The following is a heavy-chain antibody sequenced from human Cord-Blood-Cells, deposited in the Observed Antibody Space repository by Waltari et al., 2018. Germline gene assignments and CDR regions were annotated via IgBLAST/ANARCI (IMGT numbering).Heavy chain of an antibody. Sequence: QVQLQESGPGLVKPSQTLSLTCTVSGGSISSGGYYWSWIRQHPGKGLEWIGYIYYSGSTYYNPSLQSRVTISVDTSKNQCSLRLNSLTAADTAMYYCARDSVIPAAISRYHYYYYIDVWGKGTTVTVSS. D-gene: IGHD2-2*01. V-gene: IGHV4-31*03. J-gene: IGHJ6*03. CDR2: IYYSGST. CDR1: GGSISSGGYY. CDR3: ARDSVIPAAISRYHYYYYIDV.